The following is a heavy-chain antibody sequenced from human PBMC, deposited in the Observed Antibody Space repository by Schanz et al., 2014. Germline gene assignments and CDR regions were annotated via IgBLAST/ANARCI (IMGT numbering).Heavy chain of an antibody. CDR2: ISPYNGNT. D-gene: IGHD5-12*01. J-gene: IGHJ3*02. CDR1: GGTFSTYP. V-gene: IGHV1-18*04. CDR3: ARGGGPEDVFDI. Sequence: QVQLVQSGAEVKKPGSSMKVSCKASGGTFSTYPINWLRQAPGQGLEWMGRISPYNGNTNYAQKLQGRVTMTADTSTSTAYMDLRSLRSDDTAGYYCARGGGPEDVFDIWGQGTILTVSS.